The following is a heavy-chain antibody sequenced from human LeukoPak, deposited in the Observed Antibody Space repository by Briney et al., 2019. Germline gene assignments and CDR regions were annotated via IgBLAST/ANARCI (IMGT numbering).Heavy chain of an antibody. Sequence: SETLSLTCTVSGASISSSYWSWIRHPAGRGLDGIGRFYPIGTTNYNPFFASRVTISLDKSKNLFTLTLTSVTAADTVMYYCARDSPRDNIVYYYYMDVWGKGTTVTVSS. V-gene: IGHV4-4*07. CDR2: FYPIGTT. CDR3: ARDSPRDNIVYYYYMDV. D-gene: IGHD3-16*02. J-gene: IGHJ6*03. CDR1: GASISSSY.